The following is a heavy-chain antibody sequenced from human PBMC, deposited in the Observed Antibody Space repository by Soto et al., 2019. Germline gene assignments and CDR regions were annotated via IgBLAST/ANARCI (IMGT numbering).Heavy chain of an antibody. CDR1: GFTFSSYA. V-gene: IGHV3-23*01. J-gene: IGHJ3*02. CDR2: ISGSGGST. Sequence: VQLLESGGGLVQPGGSLRLSCAASGFTFSSYAMSWVRQAPGKGLEWVSAISGSGGSTYYADSVKGRFTISRANSKNTLYLQMNSLRAEDTAVYYCAKDRTPGLHAFDIWGQGTMVTVSS. CDR3: AKDRTPGLHAFDI.